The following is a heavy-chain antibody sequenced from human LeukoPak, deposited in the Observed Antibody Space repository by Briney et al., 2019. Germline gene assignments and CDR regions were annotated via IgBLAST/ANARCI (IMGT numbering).Heavy chain of an antibody. CDR2: ISWNSGSI. D-gene: IGHD3-10*01. J-gene: IGHJ2*01. CDR1: GFTFDDYA. CDR3: AKDYGSGSPYWYFDL. Sequence: PGGSLRLSCAASGFTFDDYAMHWVRQAPGKGLEWVSGISWNSGSIGYADSVKGRFTISRDNAKNSLYLQMNSLRAEDTALYYCAKDYGSGSPYWYFDLWGRGTLVTVSS. V-gene: IGHV3-9*01.